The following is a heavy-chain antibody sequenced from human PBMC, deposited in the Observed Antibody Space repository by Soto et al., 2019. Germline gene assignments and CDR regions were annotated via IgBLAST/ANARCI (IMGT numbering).Heavy chain of an antibody. CDR3: ARGQRFSDWFDP. V-gene: IGHV4-4*07. D-gene: IGHD3-3*01. J-gene: IGHJ5*02. Sequence: SGTLYLTCTGPGGSMSSYYWTWIRQPAGKGLEWIGRVYSSGGTHYNPSLKSRVTISLDTSKNQFSLRLLSVTDADTAVYYCARGQRFSDWFDPWGQGTLVTVSS. CDR2: VYSSGGT. CDR1: GGSMSSYY.